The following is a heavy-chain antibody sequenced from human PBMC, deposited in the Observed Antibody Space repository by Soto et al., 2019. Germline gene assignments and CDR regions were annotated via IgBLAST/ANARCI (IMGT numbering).Heavy chain of an antibody. CDR2: ISYDGSNK. J-gene: IGHJ4*02. D-gene: IGHD5-18*01. Sequence: LRLSCAASGFTFSSYAMHWVRQAPGKGLEWVAVISYDGSNKYYADSVKGRFTISRDNSKNTLYLQMNSLRAEDTAVYYCARDGGYSYSLDYWGQGTLVTVSS. CDR3: ARDGGYSYSLDY. V-gene: IGHV3-30-3*01. CDR1: GFTFSSYA.